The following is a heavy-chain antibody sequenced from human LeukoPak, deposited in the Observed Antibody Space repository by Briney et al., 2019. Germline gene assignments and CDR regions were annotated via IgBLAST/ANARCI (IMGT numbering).Heavy chain of an antibody. CDR3: ATAPSGSGTFLDY. CDR1: GFTFSSYG. J-gene: IGHJ4*02. Sequence: PGGSLRLSCAASGFTFSSYGMHWVRQAPGRRLEWVAVIWYGGSDKYYADFVKGRFTISRDNSKNTLYLQMNSLRAEDTAVYYCATAPSGSGTFLDYWGQGTLVTVSS. CDR2: IWYGGSDK. V-gene: IGHV3-33*01. D-gene: IGHD3-10*01.